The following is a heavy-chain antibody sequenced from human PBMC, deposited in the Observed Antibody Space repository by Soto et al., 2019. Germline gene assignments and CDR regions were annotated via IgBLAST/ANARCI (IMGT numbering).Heavy chain of an antibody. CDR1: GGSFSGYY. Sequence: SETLSLTCAVDGGSFSGYYWSWIRQPPGKGLEWIGEINHSGSTNYNPSLKSRVTISVDTSKNQFSLYLQMNSLRAEDTGVYYCVRDDFGLGLDYWGLGTLVTVSS. J-gene: IGHJ4*02. D-gene: IGHD1-1*01. CDR3: VRDDFGLGLDY. V-gene: IGHV4-34*01. CDR2: INHSGST.